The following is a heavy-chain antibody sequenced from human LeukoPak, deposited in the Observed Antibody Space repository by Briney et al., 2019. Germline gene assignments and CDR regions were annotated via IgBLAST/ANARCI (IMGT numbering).Heavy chain of an antibody. D-gene: IGHD3-22*01. CDR3: AKDIGSSDSSGMGDY. Sequence: GGSLRLSCAASGFTFDDYTMHWVRQAPGKGLEWVSLTSWDGGSTYYADSVKGRFTISRDNSKNSLYLQMYSLRTEDTALYYCAKDIGSSDSSGMGDYWGQGTLVTVSS. J-gene: IGHJ4*02. V-gene: IGHV3-43*01. CDR2: TSWDGGST. CDR1: GFTFDDYT.